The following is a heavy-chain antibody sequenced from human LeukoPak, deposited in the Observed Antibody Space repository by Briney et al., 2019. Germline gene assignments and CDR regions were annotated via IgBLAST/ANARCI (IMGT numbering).Heavy chain of an antibody. CDR3: ARGSPLIHKFAIDY. CDR2: INPNSGGT. V-gene: IGHV1-2*02. Sequence: ASVKVSCKASGYTFTGYYMHWLRQAPAQGLEWMGWINPNSGGTNYAQKFQGRVTMTRDTSISRAYMELSRLRSDDTAVYYCARGSPLIHKFAIDYWGQGTLVTVSS. D-gene: IGHD5-18*01. CDR1: GYTFTGYY. J-gene: IGHJ4*02.